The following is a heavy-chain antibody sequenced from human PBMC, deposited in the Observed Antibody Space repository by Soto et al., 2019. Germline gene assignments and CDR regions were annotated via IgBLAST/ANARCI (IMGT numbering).Heavy chain of an antibody. CDR1: GYTFINYD. CDR2: SSPYNGNT. Sequence: QVQLVQSGAEMKKPGASVKVSCKASGYTFINYDISWLRQAPEQGLEWMGWSSPYNGNTNYAHTFQGRVTMTADTSASSGYMELRSLRSDDTAVYFCARGRITDLGTFDYWGQGTLVTVSS. CDR3: ARGRITDLGTFDY. J-gene: IGHJ4*02. V-gene: IGHV1-18*01. D-gene: IGHD1-20*01.